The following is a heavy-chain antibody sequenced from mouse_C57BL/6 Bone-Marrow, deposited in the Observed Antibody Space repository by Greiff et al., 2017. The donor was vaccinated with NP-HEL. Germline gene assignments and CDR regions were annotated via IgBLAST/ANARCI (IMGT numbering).Heavy chain of an antibody. J-gene: IGHJ3*01. CDR1: GYTFTSYW. CDR2: IDPSDSYT. V-gene: IGHV1-69*01. D-gene: IGHD3-2*01. CDR3: ARRQLDWFAY. Sequence: QVQLQQPGAELVMPGASVKLSCKASGYTFTSYWMHWVKQRPGQGLEWIGEIDPSDSYTNYNQKFKGKSTLTVDKSSSTAYIQLSSLTSEDSAVYYCARRQLDWFAYWGQGTLVTVSA.